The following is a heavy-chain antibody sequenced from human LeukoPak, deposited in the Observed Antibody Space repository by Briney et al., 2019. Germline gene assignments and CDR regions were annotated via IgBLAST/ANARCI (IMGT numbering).Heavy chain of an antibody. CDR2: IYYSGST. J-gene: IGHJ4*02. Sequence: SETLSLTCSVSGGSISSSNYYWGWIRQPPGKGLEWIGSIYYSGSTYYNPSLKSRVTISVDTSKNQFSLKLSSVTAADTAVYYCARVLGYYYDSRGHDYWGQGTLVTVSS. D-gene: IGHD3-22*01. CDR3: ARVLGYYYDSRGHDY. CDR1: GGSISSSNYY. V-gene: IGHV4-39*01.